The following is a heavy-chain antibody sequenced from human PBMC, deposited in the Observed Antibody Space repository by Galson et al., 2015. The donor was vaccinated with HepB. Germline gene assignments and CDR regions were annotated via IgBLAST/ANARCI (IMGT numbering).Heavy chain of an antibody. Sequence: SLRLSCAASGFTFSNAWMSWVRQAPGKGLEWVGRIKSKTDGGTTDYAAPVKGRFTISRDDSKNTLYLQMNSLKTEDTAVYYCTTDPTYYYDSRRGLDAFDIWGQGTMVTVSS. CDR2: IKSKTDGGTT. V-gene: IGHV3-15*01. J-gene: IGHJ3*02. D-gene: IGHD3-22*01. CDR3: TTDPTYYYDSRRGLDAFDI. CDR1: GFTFSNAW.